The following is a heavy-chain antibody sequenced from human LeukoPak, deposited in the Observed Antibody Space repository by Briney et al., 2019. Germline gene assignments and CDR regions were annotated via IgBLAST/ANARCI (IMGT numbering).Heavy chain of an antibody. D-gene: IGHD3-10*01. Sequence: GGSLRLSCAASGFTFTSYWMTWVRQAPGKGLEWVANIKQDGSEKYYVDSVKGRFAVSRDNAKNSLFLQMNSLRVEDTAVYYCAREGYYYGSGSYYNVPGFDYWGQGTLVTVSS. CDR2: IKQDGSEK. V-gene: IGHV3-7*03. CDR3: AREGYYYGSGSYYNVPGFDY. CDR1: GFTFTSYW. J-gene: IGHJ4*02.